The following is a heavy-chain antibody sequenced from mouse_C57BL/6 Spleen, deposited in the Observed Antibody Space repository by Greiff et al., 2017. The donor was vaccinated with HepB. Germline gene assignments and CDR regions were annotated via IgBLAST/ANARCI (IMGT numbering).Heavy chain of an antibody. CDR2: INPNNGGT. V-gene: IGHV1-22*01. J-gene: IGHJ4*01. CDR1: GYTFTDYN. Sequence: VELKQSGPELVKPGASVKMSCKASGYTFTDYNMHWVKQSHGKSLEWIGYINPNNGGTSYNQKFKGKATLTVNKSSSTAYMELRSLTSEDSAVYYCARSGRRAMDYWGQGTSVTVSS. CDR3: ARSGRRAMDY. D-gene: IGHD3-1*01.